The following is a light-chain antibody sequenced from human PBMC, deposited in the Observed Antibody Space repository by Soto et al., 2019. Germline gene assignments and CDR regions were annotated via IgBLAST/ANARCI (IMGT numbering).Light chain of an antibody. J-gene: IGKJ4*01. CDR2: AAS. CDR1: QDVSSW. Sequence: DLQMTQSPSSVSASVGDRVTITCRASQDVSSWLVWYQQKPGQAPKLLIYAASNLQSGVPSRFSGSGSGTDYTLTISSLQPEDSATYFCQQASTFPRTFGGGTKVDIK. V-gene: IGKV1-12*01. CDR3: QQASTFPRT.